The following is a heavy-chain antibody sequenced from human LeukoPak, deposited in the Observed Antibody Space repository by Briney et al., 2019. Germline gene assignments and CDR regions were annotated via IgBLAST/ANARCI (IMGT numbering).Heavy chain of an antibody. CDR1: GFTFSGYY. CDR2: ISSSGSTI. CDR3: ASAVSPEEGYYYMDV. Sequence: PGGSLRLSCAASGFTFSGYYMSWIRQAPGKGLEWVSYISSSGSTIYYADSVKGRFTISRDNAKNSLYLQMNSLRAEDTAVYYCASAVSPEEGYYYMDVWGKGTTVTVSS. J-gene: IGHJ6*03. V-gene: IGHV3-11*04.